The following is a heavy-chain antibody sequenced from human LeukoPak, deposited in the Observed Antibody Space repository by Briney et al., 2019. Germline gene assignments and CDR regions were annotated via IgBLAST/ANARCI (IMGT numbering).Heavy chain of an antibody. CDR1: GGSISNYH. CDR3: ARSDYANQGWYFDL. D-gene: IGHD4-17*01. Sequence: PSETLSLTCTVSGGSISNYHWSWIRQPPGKGLEWIGYIYHSGSTYYNPSLKSRVTISVDRSKNQFSLKLSSVTAADTAVYYCARSDYANQGWYFDLWGRGTLVTVSS. J-gene: IGHJ2*01. V-gene: IGHV4-59*12. CDR2: IYHSGST.